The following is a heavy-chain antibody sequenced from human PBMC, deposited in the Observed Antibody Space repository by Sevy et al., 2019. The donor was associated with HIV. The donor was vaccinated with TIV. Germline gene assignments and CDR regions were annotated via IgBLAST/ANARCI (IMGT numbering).Heavy chain of an antibody. V-gene: IGHV3-30*04. CDR3: ARGPYSSGLRFDY. J-gene: IGHJ4*02. D-gene: IGHD6-19*01. CDR2: VSFDGGNK. CDR1: GFSFRDYA. Sequence: GGSLRLSCVASGFSFRDYALHWVHQGPGKGLEWVAVVSFDGGNKYYPDSVKGRFTVSRDNSKNTLFLQMDSLRGEDTAVYYCARGPYSSGLRFDYWGQGTLVTVSS.